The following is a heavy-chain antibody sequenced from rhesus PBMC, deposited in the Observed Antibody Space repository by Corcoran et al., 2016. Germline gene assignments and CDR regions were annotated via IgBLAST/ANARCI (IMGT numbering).Heavy chain of an antibody. CDR1: GFTFSSYG. CDR2: ISNGGGST. V-gene: IGHV3S5*01. J-gene: IGHJ3*01. CDR3: AKDRDAFDF. Sequence: EVQLVESGGGLVQPGGSLRLSCAASGFTFSSYGMSWVRQAPGKGLEWVSYISNGGGSTYYADSVKGRFTNSRDNSKNTLSLQMNSLRAEDTAVYYCAKDRDAFDFWGQGLRVTVSS.